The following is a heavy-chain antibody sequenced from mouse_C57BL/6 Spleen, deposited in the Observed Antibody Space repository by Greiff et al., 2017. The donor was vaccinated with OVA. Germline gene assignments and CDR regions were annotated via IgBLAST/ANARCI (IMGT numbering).Heavy chain of an antibody. J-gene: IGHJ2*01. V-gene: IGHV1-19*01. CDR1: GYTFTDYY. Sequence: EVQLQESGPVLVKPGASVKMSCKASGYTFTDYYMNWVKQSHGKSLEWIGVINPYNGGTSYNQKFKGKATLTVDKSSSTAYMELNSLTSEDSAVYYCARSTVVGRGFDYWGQGTTLTVSS. D-gene: IGHD1-1*01. CDR3: ARSTVVGRGFDY. CDR2: INPYNGGT.